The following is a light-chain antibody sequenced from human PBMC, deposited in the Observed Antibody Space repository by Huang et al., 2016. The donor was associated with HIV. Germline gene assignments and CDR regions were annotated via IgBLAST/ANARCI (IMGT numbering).Light chain of an antibody. Sequence: EIVLTQSPGTLSLSPGERATRSCRASQSVSSDVAWYQQKPGQAPRLLIYGASTRATGIPDRFSGSGSGTDFTLTISRLEPEDFAVYYCQQSDTSPQTFGQGTKLEIK. CDR2: GAS. J-gene: IGKJ2*01. CDR1: QSVSSD. CDR3: QQSDTSPQT. V-gene: IGKV3-20*01.